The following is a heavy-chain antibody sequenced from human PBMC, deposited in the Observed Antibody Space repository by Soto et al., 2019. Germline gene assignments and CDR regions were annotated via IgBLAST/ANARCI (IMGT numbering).Heavy chain of an antibody. CDR2: ISGTGDTT. J-gene: IGHJ6*01. D-gene: IGHD3-3*01. Sequence: WGSRRVSCVSSVFFFSDYYMSWIRQAPGKGLETLCYISGTGDTTSYADSVKGRFTISRDNAKNSLFLHLNSLSAGDTAVYYCPIGGGQIYYSGMDVWGQGTPVTVSS. V-gene: IGHV3-11*01. CDR3: PIGGGQIYYSGMDV. CDR1: VFFFSDYY.